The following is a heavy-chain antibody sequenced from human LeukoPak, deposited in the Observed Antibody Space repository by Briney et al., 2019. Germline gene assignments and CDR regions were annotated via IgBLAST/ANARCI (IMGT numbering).Heavy chain of an antibody. V-gene: IGHV4-34*01. CDR2: INHSGST. CDR1: GGSFSGYY. D-gene: IGHD1-26*01. Sequence: PSETLSLTCAVYGGSFSGYYWSWIRQPPGKGLEWIGEINHSGSTNYNPSLKSRVTISVDTSKNQFSLKLSSVTAADTAVYYCARPIYSGSYRHAFDIWGQGTMVTVSS. J-gene: IGHJ3*02. CDR3: ARPIYSGSYRHAFDI.